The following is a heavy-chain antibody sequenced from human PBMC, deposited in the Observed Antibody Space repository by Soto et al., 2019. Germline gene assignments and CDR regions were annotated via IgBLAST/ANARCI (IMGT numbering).Heavy chain of an antibody. CDR3: AKRRGDHSNYSWGIDV. D-gene: IGHD4-4*01. J-gene: IGHJ6*02. CDR1: GFTFRNYG. CDR2: ISYDGSHK. V-gene: IGHV3-30*18. Sequence: QVQLVESGGGVVQPGRSLRLSCAASGFTFRNYGMHWVRQAPGKGLVWVTVISYDGSHKYYADSVKGRFTISRDNSKNPVYLEMNSLRDEDTAVYYCAKRRGDHSNYSWGIDVWGQGTTVTVS.